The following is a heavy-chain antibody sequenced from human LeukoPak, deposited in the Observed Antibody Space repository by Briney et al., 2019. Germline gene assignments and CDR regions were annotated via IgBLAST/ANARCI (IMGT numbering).Heavy chain of an antibody. CDR3: ARGYDFWSGYHFDY. V-gene: IGHV4-4*09. Sequence: SETLSLTCTVSGGSISSYYGSWLRQPPGKGLEGIGYIYTSGSTNYNPSLKSRVTISVDTSKNQFSLKLSSVTAADTAVYYCARGYDFWSGYHFDYGGQGTLVTVPS. CDR1: GGSISSYY. J-gene: IGHJ4*02. D-gene: IGHD3-3*01. CDR2: IYTSGST.